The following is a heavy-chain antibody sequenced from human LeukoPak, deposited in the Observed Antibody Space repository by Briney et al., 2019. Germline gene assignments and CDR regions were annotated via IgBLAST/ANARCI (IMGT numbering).Heavy chain of an antibody. V-gene: IGHV3-53*01. CDR1: GFTVTTKS. D-gene: IGHD2-2*01. CDR2: FYGPGST. Sequence: HPGGSLRLSCAASGFTVTTKSMAWVRQAPGRGLEWVSVFYGPGSTYYADSVHGRFTISRDNSLNTLFLQMNSLRVEDTAVYYCASARESCIGSTCYEYFHHWGQGTPLTVSS. CDR3: ASARESCIGSTCYEYFHH. J-gene: IGHJ1*01.